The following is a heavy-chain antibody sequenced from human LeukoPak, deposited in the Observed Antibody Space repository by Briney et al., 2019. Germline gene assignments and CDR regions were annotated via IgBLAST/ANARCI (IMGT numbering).Heavy chain of an antibody. J-gene: IGHJ6*03. CDR2: IRYDGSNK. CDR1: GFTFSSYG. V-gene: IGHV3-30*02. D-gene: IGHD3-3*01. Sequence: GGSLRLSCAASGFTFSSYGMHWVRQAPGKGLERVAFIRYDGSNKYYADSVKGRFTISRDNSKNTLYLQMNSLRAEDTAVYYCAKGVTIFGVVTHYYYMDVWGKGTTVTVSS. CDR3: AKGVTIFGVVTHYYYMDV.